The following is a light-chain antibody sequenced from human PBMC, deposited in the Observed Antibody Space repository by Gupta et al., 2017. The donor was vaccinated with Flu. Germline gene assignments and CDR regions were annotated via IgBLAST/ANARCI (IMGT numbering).Light chain of an antibody. CDR2: SNS. Sequence: SVLTQPPSASGTPGQSVTISCSGGSSNIGSNTVNWYQQVPGTAPKLLIYSNSERPPGVPDRFSGSKSGTSASLAISGLQSEDEAEYYCAAWDDSLNGLYVFGSGTKVTVL. CDR1: SSNIGSNT. CDR3: AAWDDSLNGLYV. J-gene: IGLJ1*01. V-gene: IGLV1-44*01.